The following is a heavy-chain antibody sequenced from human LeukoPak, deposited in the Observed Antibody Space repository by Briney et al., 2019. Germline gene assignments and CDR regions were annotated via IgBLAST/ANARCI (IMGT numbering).Heavy chain of an antibody. CDR2: IYHSGST. CDR3: ARGHRSPTLRGVPHFDY. CDR1: GSSISSGYY. Sequence: SETLSLTCTVSGSSISSGYYWGWIRQPPGKGLEWIGNIYHSGSTYYNPSLKSRVTISVDTSKNQFSLRLSSVTAADTAVYYCARGHRSPTLRGVPHFDYWGQGTLVTVSS. J-gene: IGHJ4*02. V-gene: IGHV4-38-2*02. D-gene: IGHD3-10*01.